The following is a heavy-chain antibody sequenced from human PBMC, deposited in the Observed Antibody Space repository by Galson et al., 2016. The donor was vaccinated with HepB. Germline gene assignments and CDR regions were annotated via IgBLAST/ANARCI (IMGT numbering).Heavy chain of an antibody. CDR3: ERDFGDYFTPGYYYFGMDV. J-gene: IGHJ6*02. CDR2: ISSSSSYI. D-gene: IGHD4-17*01. V-gene: IGHV3-21*01. CDR1: GFTFSSYS. Sequence: SLRLSCAASGFTFSSYSMNWVRQAPGKGLEWVSSISSSSSYISYADSVKGRFTISRDNAKNSLYLQLNSLRAEDTAVSYCERDFGDYFTPGYYYFGMDVWGQGTTVTVSS.